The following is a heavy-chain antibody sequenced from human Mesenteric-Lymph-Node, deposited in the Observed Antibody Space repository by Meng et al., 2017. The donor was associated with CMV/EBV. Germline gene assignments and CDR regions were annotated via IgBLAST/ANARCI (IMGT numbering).Heavy chain of an antibody. V-gene: IGHV3-11*04. CDR1: GFTFSDYY. Sequence: GGSLRLSCAASGFTFSDYYMGWIRQAPGKGLEWTSYISTAGVYHADSVKGRFAISRDNARNSLYLQMNSLRAEDTAVYYCAKDPMYGIAAAGKNYYYYGMDVWGQGTTVTVSS. D-gene: IGHD6-13*01. CDR2: ISTAGV. J-gene: IGHJ6*02. CDR3: AKDPMYGIAAAGKNYYYYGMDV.